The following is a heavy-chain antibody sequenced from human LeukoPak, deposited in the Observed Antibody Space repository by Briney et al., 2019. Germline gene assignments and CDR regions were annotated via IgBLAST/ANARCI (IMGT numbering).Heavy chain of an antibody. D-gene: IGHD5-24*01. CDR2: ISAYNGNT. V-gene: IGHV1-18*01. CDR1: GYTFTSYG. CDR3: ARDHFRDGYNLNYFDY. J-gene: IGHJ4*02. Sequence: ASVKVSCKASGYTFTSYGISWVRQAPGQGLEWMGWISAYNGNTNYAQKLQGRVTMTTDTSTSTAYMELRSLRSDDTAVYYCARDHFRDGYNLNYFDYWGQGTLVTVSS.